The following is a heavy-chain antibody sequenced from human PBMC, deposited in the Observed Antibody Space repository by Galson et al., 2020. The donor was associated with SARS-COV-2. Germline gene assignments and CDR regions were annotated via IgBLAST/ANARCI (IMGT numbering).Heavy chain of an antibody. CDR2: ISGSGSST. CDR1: GFTFSSSA. CDR3: ARDGFSDSHKNWFGP. V-gene: IGHV3-23*01. D-gene: IGHD2-2*03. J-gene: IGHJ5*02. Sequence: TGGSLRLSCAASGFTFSSSAMSWVSQAPGNGLEWVSGISGSGSSTYYEDSVKGRFTLSRDNSNNTLYLQMNSLRAEDTVVYYCARDGFSDSHKNWFGPGGQGMLVTVSS.